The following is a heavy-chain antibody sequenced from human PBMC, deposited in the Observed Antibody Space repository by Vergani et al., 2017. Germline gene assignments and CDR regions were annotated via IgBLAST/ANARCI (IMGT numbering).Heavy chain of an antibody. D-gene: IGHD3-3*01. J-gene: IGHJ4*02. CDR1: GGTFSSYA. Sequence: QVQLVQSGAEVKKPGSSVKVSCKASGGTFSSYAISWVRQAPGQGLEWMGGIIPIFGTANDAQKFQGRVTITADESTSTAYMELSSLRSEDTAVYYCARGRTYYDFWSGYSHDYWGQGTLVTVSS. CDR2: IIPIFGTA. CDR3: ARGRTYYDFWSGYSHDY. V-gene: IGHV1-69*01.